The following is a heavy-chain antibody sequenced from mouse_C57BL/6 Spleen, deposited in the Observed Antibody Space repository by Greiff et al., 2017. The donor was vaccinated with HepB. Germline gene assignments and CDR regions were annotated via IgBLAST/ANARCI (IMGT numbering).Heavy chain of an antibody. CDR3: TGFDYDVPY. Sequence: EVKLMESGGGLVQPGGSMKLSCVASGFTFSNYWMNWVRQSPEKGLEWVAQIRLKSDNYATHYAESVKGRFTISRDDSKSSVYLQMNNLRAEDTGIYYCTGFDYDVPYWGQGTLVTVSA. V-gene: IGHV6-3*01. J-gene: IGHJ3*01. D-gene: IGHD2-4*01. CDR1: GFTFSNYW. CDR2: IRLKSDNYAT.